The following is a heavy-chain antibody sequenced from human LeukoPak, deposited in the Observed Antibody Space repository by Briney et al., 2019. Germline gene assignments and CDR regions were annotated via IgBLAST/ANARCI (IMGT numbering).Heavy chain of an antibody. CDR2: IYSGGST. Sequence: GGSLRLSCAASEFSLGSNYMTWVRQAPGKGLEWVSLIYSGGSTYYADSVKGRFTISRDNSKNTLYLQMNSLGAEDTAVYYCARGPSSYHNTWGQGTLVTVSS. V-gene: IGHV3-66*01. D-gene: IGHD6-6*01. CDR1: EFSLGSNY. CDR3: ARGPSSYHNT. J-gene: IGHJ4*02.